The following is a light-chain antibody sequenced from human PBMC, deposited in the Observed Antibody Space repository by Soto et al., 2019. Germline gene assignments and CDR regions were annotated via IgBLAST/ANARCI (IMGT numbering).Light chain of an antibody. Sequence: DIQLTQSPSTLSASVGDRVTITCRASQTISSWLAWYQQKPGKAPMLLIYKTSNLESGVPSRFSGSGSGTEFTLTISGLQPDDFATYYCQDYNDYRCTFGQGTKVEIK. CDR1: QTISSW. J-gene: IGKJ1*01. CDR2: KTS. CDR3: QDYNDYRCT. V-gene: IGKV1-5*03.